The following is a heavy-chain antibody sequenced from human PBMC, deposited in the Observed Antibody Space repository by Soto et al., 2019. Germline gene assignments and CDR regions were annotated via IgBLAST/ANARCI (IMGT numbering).Heavy chain of an antibody. CDR3: AREGCSGGSCRYYYYGMDV. J-gene: IGHJ6*02. Sequence: LSLTCTVSGGSISSYYWSWIRQPAGKGLEWIGRIYTSGSTNYNPSLKSRVTMSVDTSKNQFSLKLSSVTAADTAVYYCAREGCSGGSCRYYYYGMDVWGQGTTVTVSS. D-gene: IGHD2-15*01. CDR1: GGSISSYY. V-gene: IGHV4-4*07. CDR2: IYTSGST.